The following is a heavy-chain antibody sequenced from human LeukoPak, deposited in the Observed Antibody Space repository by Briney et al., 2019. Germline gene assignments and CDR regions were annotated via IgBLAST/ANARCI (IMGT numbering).Heavy chain of an antibody. J-gene: IGHJ4*02. CDR2: IWYDGSNK. V-gene: IGHV3-33*01. D-gene: IGHD6-13*01. Sequence: PGRSLRLFCAASGFTFSSYGMHWVRQAPGKGLEWVAVIWYDGSNKYYADSVKGRFTISRDNSKNTLYLQMNSLRAEDTAVYYCAREGAPYSSSWYVDYWGQGTLVTVSS. CDR3: AREGAPYSSSWYVDY. CDR1: GFTFSSYG.